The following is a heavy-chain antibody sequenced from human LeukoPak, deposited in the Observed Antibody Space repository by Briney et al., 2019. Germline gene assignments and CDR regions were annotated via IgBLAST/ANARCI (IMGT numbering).Heavy chain of an antibody. J-gene: IGHJ4*02. CDR1: GITLSNYG. D-gene: IGHD3-22*01. CDR2: ISDSGGST. V-gene: IGHV3-23*01. CDR3: AKRGVVIRVILVGFHKEAYYFDS. Sequence: PGGSLRLSCAVSGITLSNYGMSWVRQAPGKGLEWVAGISDSGGSTNYADSVKGRFTVSGDSPKNTLYLQMNSLRAEDTAVYFCAKRGVVIRVILVGFHKEAYYFDSWGQGALVTVSS.